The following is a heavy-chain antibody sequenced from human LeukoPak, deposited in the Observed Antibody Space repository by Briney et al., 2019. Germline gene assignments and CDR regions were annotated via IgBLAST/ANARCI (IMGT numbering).Heavy chain of an antibody. V-gene: IGHV4-34*01. CDR1: GGSLSGYY. J-gene: IGHJ1*01. CDR2: INHSGST. CDR3: ARGGPTVTTAEYFQH. D-gene: IGHD4-17*01. Sequence: SETLSLTCAVSGGSLSGYYWTWIRQPPGKGLEWIGDINHSGSTNYNPSLKSRVTISVDTSKNQFSLKLSSVTAADTAVYYCARGGPTVTTAEYFQHWGQGTLVTVSS.